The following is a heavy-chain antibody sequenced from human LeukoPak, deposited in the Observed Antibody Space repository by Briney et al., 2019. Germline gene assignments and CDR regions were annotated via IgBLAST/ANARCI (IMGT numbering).Heavy chain of an antibody. CDR1: GYTFTGYY. D-gene: IGHD2-15*01. CDR2: INPNSGGT. J-gene: IGHJ4*02. Sequence: ASVKVSCKASGYTFTGYYMHWVRQAPGQGLEWMGWINPNSGGTNYAQKFQGRVTMTRDTSISTAYMELSRLRSDDTAVYYCARDRCGGSCSPAFDYWGQGTLVTVSS. CDR3: ARDRCGGSCSPAFDY. V-gene: IGHV1-2*02.